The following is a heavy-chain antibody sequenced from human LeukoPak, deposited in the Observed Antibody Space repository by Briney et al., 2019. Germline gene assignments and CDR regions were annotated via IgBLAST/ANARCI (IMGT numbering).Heavy chain of an antibody. CDR2: IFYSGTT. CDR3: ASENCSGTSCSSFDY. CDR1: GGSISSRSYY. J-gene: IGHJ4*02. Sequence: SETLSLTCTVSGGSISSRSYYWGWIRQPPGKGLEWIRSIFYSGTTYYNPSLKSRVTISVDTSKNQFSLRLSSVTAADTAVYYCASENCSGTSCSSFDYWGQGTLVTVSS. V-gene: IGHV4-39*01. D-gene: IGHD2-2*01.